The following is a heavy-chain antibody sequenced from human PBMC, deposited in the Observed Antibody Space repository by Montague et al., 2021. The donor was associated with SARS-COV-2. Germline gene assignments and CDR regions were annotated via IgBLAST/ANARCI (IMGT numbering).Heavy chain of an antibody. CDR1: GDSISSYY. D-gene: IGHD1-1*01. CDR3: ARAQNTGFIANCVDYLEV. CDR2: VHYTGST. J-gene: IGHJ4*02. V-gene: IGHV4-59*01. Sequence: SETLSLTCEVSGDSISSYYWSWIRQFPGKGLEGIGYVHYTGSTKYTPSLKTRVTRSLDTPKYHFSLKLRSVTAADTAIYYCARAQNTGFIANCVDYLEVWGLGALVTVSS.